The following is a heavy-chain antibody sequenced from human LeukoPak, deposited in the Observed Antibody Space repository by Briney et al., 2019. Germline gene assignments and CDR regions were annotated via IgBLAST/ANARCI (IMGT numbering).Heavy chain of an antibody. J-gene: IGHJ4*02. CDR3: ARGGPNSGSPRDG. D-gene: IGHD3-10*01. CDR1: GYTFSSYH. V-gene: IGHV1-46*01. Sequence: ASVKVSCKASGYTFSSYHIHWVRQAPGQGLEWMGRINPSFNPGVDVTTYAQKFQGRVTLTRDTSTNTVYMELSSLRSEDTAVYYCARGGPNSGSPRDGWGQGTLVTVSS. CDR2: INPSFNPGVDVT.